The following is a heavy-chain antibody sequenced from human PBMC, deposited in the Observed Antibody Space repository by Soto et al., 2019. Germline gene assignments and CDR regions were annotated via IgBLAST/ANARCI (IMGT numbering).Heavy chain of an antibody. Sequence: QVQLQESGPGLVKPSGTLSLTCAVSGGSISSSNWWSWVRQPPGKGLEWIGQIYHSGSTNYNPSLKCCVTISVDKSKYQFSLKLSSVTAADTAVYYCARSIAVAIIWFDPWGQGTLVTVSS. D-gene: IGHD6-19*01. CDR2: IYHSGST. CDR3: ARSIAVAIIWFDP. V-gene: IGHV4-4*02. J-gene: IGHJ5*02. CDR1: GGSISSSNW.